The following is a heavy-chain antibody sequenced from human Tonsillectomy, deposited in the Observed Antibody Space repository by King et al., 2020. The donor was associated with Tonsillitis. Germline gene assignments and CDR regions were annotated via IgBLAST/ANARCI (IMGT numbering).Heavy chain of an antibody. CDR3: AREAYGSGRWYFEL. D-gene: IGHD6-19*01. CDR2: IGSGGDT. CDR1: GFTFSRHD. V-gene: IGHV3-13*01. J-gene: IGHJ2*01. Sequence: VQLVESGGGLVQPGGSLRLSCAASGFTFSRHDMHWVRQASGEGLEWVSNIGSGGDTYYRDSVKGRFTISRENAENSVYLQMNSLRAGDTAVYYCAREAYGSGRWYFELWGRGTLVTVSS.